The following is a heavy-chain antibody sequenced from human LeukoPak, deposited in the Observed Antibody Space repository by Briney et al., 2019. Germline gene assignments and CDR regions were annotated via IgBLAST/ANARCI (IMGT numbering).Heavy chain of an antibody. CDR1: GDSISSGNYY. V-gene: IGHV4-30-2*01. J-gene: IGHJ4*02. D-gene: IGHD3-10*01. CDR3: ASITMVRGVNN. Sequence: PSETLSLTCTVSGDSISSGNYYWSWVRQPPAKGLEWIGYIHHSGAAYYNPSLKSRVTISVDTSKNQFSLKLSSVTAADTAVYYCASITMVRGVNNWGQGTLVTVSS. CDR2: IHHSGAA.